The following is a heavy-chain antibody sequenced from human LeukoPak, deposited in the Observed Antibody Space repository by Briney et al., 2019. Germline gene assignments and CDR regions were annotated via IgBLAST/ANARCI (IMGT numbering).Heavy chain of an antibody. CDR3: AKDFESYGDLYYFDY. V-gene: IGHV3-30*18. CDR2: ISYDGSNK. Sequence: GGSLRLSCAASGFTFSSYGMHWVRQAPGKGLEWVAVISYDGSNKYYADSVKGRFTISRDNSKNTLYLQMNSLRAEDTAVYYCAKDFESYGDLYYFDYWGQGTLVTVSS. CDR1: GFTFSSYG. D-gene: IGHD4-17*01. J-gene: IGHJ4*02.